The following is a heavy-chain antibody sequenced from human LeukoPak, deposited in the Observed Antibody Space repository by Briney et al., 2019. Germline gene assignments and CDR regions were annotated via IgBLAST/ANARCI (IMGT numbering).Heavy chain of an antibody. CDR2: INPSGGSA. Sequence: ASVKVSCKASGYTFTSYYMHWVRQAPGQGLEWMGIINPSGGSASYAQTFQGRVTMTTDMSTSTFYMELSNLVSEDTAVYYCSKDPRDISTGNYDEFDIWGQGTMVTVSS. D-gene: IGHD3-9*01. J-gene: IGHJ3*02. V-gene: IGHV1-46*01. CDR1: GYTFTSYY. CDR3: SKDPRDISTGNYDEFDI.